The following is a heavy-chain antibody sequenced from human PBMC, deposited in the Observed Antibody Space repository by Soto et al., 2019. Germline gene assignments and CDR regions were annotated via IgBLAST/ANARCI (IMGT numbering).Heavy chain of an antibody. V-gene: IGHV3-21*01. CDR3: ARDRGDDAHDYYYNVIDV. Sequence: GGSLRLSCVASGFTFRTYTMNWVRQAPGKGLEWVSGIRGFSPYTFYAESVKGRFTISRDNAKNSLYLQMNSLGVEDTAVYYCARDRGDDAHDYYYNVIDVWGQGTTVTGSS. J-gene: IGHJ6*02. D-gene: IGHD2-2*01. CDR1: GFTFRTYT. CDR2: IRGFSPYT.